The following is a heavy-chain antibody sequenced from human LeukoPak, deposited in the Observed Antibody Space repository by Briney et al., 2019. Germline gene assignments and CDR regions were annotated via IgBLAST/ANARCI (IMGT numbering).Heavy chain of an antibody. J-gene: IGHJ5*02. D-gene: IGHD3-16*01. V-gene: IGHV4-39*07. CDR2: IHYSGST. Sequence: SETLSLTCTVSGGSISSSGYHWGWFRQPPGKGLEWIGSIHYSGSTFYNPSLKSRVTVSVDTSTNQFSLRLSSVTAADTAVYYCARRGSGLNWFDPWGQGTLVTVSS. CDR1: GGSISSSGYH. CDR3: ARRGSGLNWFDP.